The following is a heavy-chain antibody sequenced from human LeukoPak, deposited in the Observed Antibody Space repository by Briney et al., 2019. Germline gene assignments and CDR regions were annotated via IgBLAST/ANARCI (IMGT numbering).Heavy chain of an antibody. Sequence: GGSLRLSCIASGFTFSDYAMGWVRQAPGKGLEWISGISGSGASTYYADSVKGRFTISRDDSRNTLYLQMNSLRGDDTAVYYCAKDVGKWESLHFFDYWGQGTLVTVSS. D-gene: IGHD1-26*01. J-gene: IGHJ4*02. CDR3: AKDVGKWESLHFFDY. V-gene: IGHV3-23*01. CDR1: GFTFSDYA. CDR2: ISGSGAST.